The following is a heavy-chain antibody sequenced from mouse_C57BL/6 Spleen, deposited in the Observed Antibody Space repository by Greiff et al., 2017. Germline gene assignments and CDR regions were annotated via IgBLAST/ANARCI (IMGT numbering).Heavy chain of an antibody. D-gene: IGHD2-14*01. J-gene: IGHJ4*01. CDR3: ARKEYEGDYAMDY. CDR1: GYTFTTYP. V-gene: IGHV1-47*01. CDR2: FHPYNDDT. Sequence: VQLVESGAELVKPGASVKMSCKASGYTFTTYPIEWMKQNHGKSLEWIGNFHPYNDDTKYNEKFKGKATLTVEKSSSTVYLELSRLTSDDSAVYYCARKEYEGDYAMDYWGQGTSVTVSS.